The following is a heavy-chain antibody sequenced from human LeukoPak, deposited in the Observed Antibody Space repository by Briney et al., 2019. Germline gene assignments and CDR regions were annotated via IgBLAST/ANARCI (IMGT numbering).Heavy chain of an antibody. V-gene: IGHV4-59*08. CDR1: GGPISSYY. D-gene: IGHD4-23*01. CDR2: IYYSGST. CDR3: ARHGPQYGGTFFDY. J-gene: IGHJ4*02. Sequence: SETLSLTCTVSGGPISSYYWSWIRQPPGKGLEWVGYIYYSGSTNYNPSLKSRVTISVDTSKNQFSLKLSSVTAADTAVYYCARHGPQYGGTFFDYWGQGTLVTVSS.